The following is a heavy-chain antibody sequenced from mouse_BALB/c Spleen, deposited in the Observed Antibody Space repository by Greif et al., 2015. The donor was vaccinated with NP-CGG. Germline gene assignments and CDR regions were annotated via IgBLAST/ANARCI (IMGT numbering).Heavy chain of an antibody. V-gene: IGHV1-7*01. Sequence: VKLVESGAELAKPGASVKMSCKASGYTFTSYWMHWVKQRPGQGLEWIGYINPSTGYTEYNQKFKDKATLTADESSSTAYMQLSSLTSEDSAVYYCARYFDYWGQGTTLTVSS. CDR1: GYTFTSYW. CDR3: ARYFDY. J-gene: IGHJ2*01. CDR2: INPSTGYT.